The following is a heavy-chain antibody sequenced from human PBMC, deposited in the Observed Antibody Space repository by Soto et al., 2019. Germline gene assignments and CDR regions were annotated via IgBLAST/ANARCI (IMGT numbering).Heavy chain of an antibody. J-gene: IGHJ4*02. D-gene: IGHD3-10*01. CDR2: ISYDGSNK. CDR1: GFTFSSYG. CDR3: AKDISKTTHKWFGELEQ. Sequence: QVQLVESGGGVVQPGRSLRLSCAASGFTFSSYGMHWVRQAPGKGLEWVAVISYDGSNKYYADSVKGRFTISRDNSKNTLYLQMNSLRAEDTAVYYCAKDISKTTHKWFGELEQWGQGTLVTVSS. V-gene: IGHV3-30*18.